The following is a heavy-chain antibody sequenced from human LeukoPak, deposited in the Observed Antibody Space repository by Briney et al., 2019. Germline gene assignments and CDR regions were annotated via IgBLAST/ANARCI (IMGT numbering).Heavy chain of an antibody. CDR3: ASRNWG. V-gene: IGHV3-21*01. D-gene: IGHD3-16*01. CDR2: ISSSSSYI. CDR1: GFTFSSYC. J-gene: IGHJ4*02. Sequence: GGSLRLSCVASGFTFSSYCMNWVRQAPGRGLEWVSSISSSSSYIFYADSVKGRFTISRDNAKNSLYLQMNSLRVEDTAMYFCASRNWGWGQGTLVTVSS.